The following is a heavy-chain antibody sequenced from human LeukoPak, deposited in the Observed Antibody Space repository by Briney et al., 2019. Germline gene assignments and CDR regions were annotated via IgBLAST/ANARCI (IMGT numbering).Heavy chain of an antibody. D-gene: IGHD3-10*01. CDR3: ARESNTYYYGSGSYYDY. CDR2: INHSGST. V-gene: IGHV4-34*01. CDR1: GGSFSGYY. Sequence: SETLSLTCAVYGGSFSGYYWSWIRQPPGKGLEWTGEINHSGSTNYNPSLKSRVTISVDTSKNQFSLKLSSVTAADTAVYYCARESNTYYYGSGSYYDYWGQGTLVTVSS. J-gene: IGHJ4*02.